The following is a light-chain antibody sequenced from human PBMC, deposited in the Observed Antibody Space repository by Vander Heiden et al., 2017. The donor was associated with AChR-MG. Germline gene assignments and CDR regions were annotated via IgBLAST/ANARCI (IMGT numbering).Light chain of an antibody. V-gene: IGLV7-46*01. CDR3: LLSYGGARV. Sequence: QAVVTQESSLTVSPGGSVTLTCASSTEAVTSGHYPHWLQQKPGQAPKTLIYNTNKKPAWTPARFSGSLLGDKAALTVSGAQPEDEADYYCLLSYGGARVFGGGTKLTVL. CDR2: NTN. CDR1: TEAVTSGHY. J-gene: IGLJ3*02.